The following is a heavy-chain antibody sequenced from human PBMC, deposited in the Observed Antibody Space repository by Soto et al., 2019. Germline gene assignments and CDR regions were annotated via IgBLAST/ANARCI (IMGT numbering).Heavy chain of an antibody. D-gene: IGHD1-1*01. J-gene: IGHJ6*02. CDR2: IKQDGSKK. V-gene: IGHV3-7*05. Sequence: GGSLRLSCAAAGFTFSDYWMSWVRQAPGRGLEWVANIKQDGSKKYYVDSVKGRFTISRDNAKNSLFLQMNSLRAEDTAVYYCAREFWNYYYYDMDVWGQGTTVTVSS. CDR1: GFTFSDYW. CDR3: AREFWNYYYYDMDV.